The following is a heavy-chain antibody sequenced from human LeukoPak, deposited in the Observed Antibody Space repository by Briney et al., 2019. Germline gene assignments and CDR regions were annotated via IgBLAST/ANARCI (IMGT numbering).Heavy chain of an antibody. J-gene: IGHJ5*02. CDR1: GFTFSSYA. V-gene: IGHV3-30-3*01. D-gene: IGHD4-11*01. CDR3: ARDLSIMTTVSTSGFDP. CDR2: ISYDGSNK. Sequence: GGSLRLSCAASGFTFSSYAMHWVRQAPGKGLEWVAVISYDGSNKYYADSVKGRFTISRDNSKNTLYLQMNSLRAEDTAVYYCARDLSIMTTVSTSGFDPWGQGTLVTVSP.